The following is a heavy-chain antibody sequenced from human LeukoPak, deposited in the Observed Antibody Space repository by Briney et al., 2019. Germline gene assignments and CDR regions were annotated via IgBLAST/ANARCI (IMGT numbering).Heavy chain of an antibody. V-gene: IGHV3-21*01. Sequence: GGSLRLSCAASGFTFSSYSMNWVRQAPEKGLEWVSSISSSSSYIYYADSVKGRFTISRDNAKNSLYLQMNSLRAEDTAVYYCARDYSDYDFWSGYTDYWGQGTLVTVSS. CDR3: ARDYSDYDFWSGYTDY. D-gene: IGHD3-3*01. CDR2: ISSSSSYI. CDR1: GFTFSSYS. J-gene: IGHJ4*02.